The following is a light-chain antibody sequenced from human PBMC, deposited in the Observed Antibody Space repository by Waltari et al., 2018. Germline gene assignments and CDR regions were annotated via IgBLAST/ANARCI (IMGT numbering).Light chain of an antibody. CDR3: QQYDNLPLT. Sequence: DIQMTQSPSSLSASVGDRVTITCQASQDISNYLNWYEQKPRKAPKLLIYDASNLGTGVPSKFSGSGSGTDFTFTISSLQPEDIATYYCQQYDNLPLTFGGGTKVEIK. J-gene: IGKJ4*01. CDR1: QDISNY. CDR2: DAS. V-gene: IGKV1-33*01.